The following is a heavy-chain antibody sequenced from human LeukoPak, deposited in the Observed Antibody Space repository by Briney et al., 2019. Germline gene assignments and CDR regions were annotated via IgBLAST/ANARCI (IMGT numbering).Heavy chain of an antibody. CDR1: GYTFTTYA. CDR3: ARAPYDILTGYSLNWFDP. V-gene: IGHV1-3*01. CDR2: INGDNGNT. J-gene: IGHJ5*02. D-gene: IGHD3-9*01. Sequence: ASVKASCKASGYTFTTYAMHWVRQAPGQRLEWMGWINGDNGNTKYSQKFQGRVTITRDTSAYTAYMELRSLSSADTAVYFCARAPYDILTGYSLNWFDPWGQGTLVTVSS.